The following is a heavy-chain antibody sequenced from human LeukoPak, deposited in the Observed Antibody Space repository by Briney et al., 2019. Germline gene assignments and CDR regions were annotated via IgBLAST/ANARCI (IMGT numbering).Heavy chain of an antibody. CDR1: GYTFTGYY. CDR3: ARAPRWLRLTGLFDY. Sequence: ASVKVSCKASGYTFTGYYMHWVRQAPGQGLEWMGWINPNSGGTNYAQKFQGRVTMTRDTSISTAYMELSRLRSDDTAVFYCARAPRWLRLTGLFDYWGQGTLVTVSS. V-gene: IGHV1-2*02. J-gene: IGHJ4*02. D-gene: IGHD5-12*01. CDR2: INPNSGGT.